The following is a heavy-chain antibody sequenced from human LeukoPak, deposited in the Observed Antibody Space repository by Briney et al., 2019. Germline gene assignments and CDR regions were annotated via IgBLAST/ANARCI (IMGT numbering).Heavy chain of an antibody. D-gene: IGHD3-9*01. J-gene: IGHJ3*02. CDR1: GFTFSSYS. V-gene: IGHV3-21*01. CDR3: ARVKSYDILTGYLRAADAFDI. Sequence: GGSLRLSCAASGFTFSSYSMNWVRQAPGKGLEWVSSISRSSSYIYYADSVKGRFTISRDNAKNSLYLQMNSLRAEDTAVYYCARVKSYDILTGYLRAADAFDIWGQGTMVTVSS. CDR2: ISRSSSYI.